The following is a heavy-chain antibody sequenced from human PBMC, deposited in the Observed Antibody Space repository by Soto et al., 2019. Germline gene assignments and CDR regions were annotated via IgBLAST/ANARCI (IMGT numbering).Heavy chain of an antibody. D-gene: IGHD7-27*01. CDR2: IKQDGSEK. J-gene: IGHJ6*02. V-gene: IGHV3-7*05. CDR1: GFTFSSYW. CDR3: ARERETGDVVYGMDV. Sequence: EVQLVESGGGLVQPGGSLRLSCAASGFTFSSYWMSWVRQAPGKGLEWVANIKQDGSEKYYVDSVKGRFTISRDNAKNSLYLQMNSLRAEDTAVYYCARERETGDVVYGMDVWGQGTTVTVSS.